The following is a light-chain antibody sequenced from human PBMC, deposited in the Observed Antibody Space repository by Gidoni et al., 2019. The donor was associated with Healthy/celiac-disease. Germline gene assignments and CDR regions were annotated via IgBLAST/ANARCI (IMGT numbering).Light chain of an antibody. CDR1: QSVSSN. Sequence: EIVMTQSPATLSVSPGERATLSCRASQSVSSNLAWYQQKPGQAARLLIYGASTRATGMPARFSGSGSGTEFILTISSRQSEDFAVYYCQQYNNWPRTFGQXTKVEIK. V-gene: IGKV3-15*01. CDR3: QQYNNWPRT. CDR2: GAS. J-gene: IGKJ1*01.